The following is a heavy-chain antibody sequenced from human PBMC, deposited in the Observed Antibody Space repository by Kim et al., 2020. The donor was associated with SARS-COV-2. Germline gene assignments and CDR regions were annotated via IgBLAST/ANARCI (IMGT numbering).Heavy chain of an antibody. J-gene: IGHJ3*02. CDR2: ISISGGNT. CDR1: GFTFSSYA. CDR3: AKQRGDYWSAFDI. V-gene: IGHV3-23*01. Sequence: GGSLRLSCAASGFTFSSYAMSWVRQAPGKGLEWVSAISISGGNTYYADSVKGRFIISRDNSKNTLYLQMNSLRAEDTAVYYWAKQRGDYWSAFDIWGQGTMVTVSS. D-gene: IGHD4-17*01.